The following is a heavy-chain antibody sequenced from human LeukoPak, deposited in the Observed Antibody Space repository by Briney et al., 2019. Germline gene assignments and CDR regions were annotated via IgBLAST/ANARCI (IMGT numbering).Heavy chain of an antibody. CDR1: GGSISSYY. D-gene: IGHD2-15*01. CDR3: ARAGYCSGGSCYWNWYFDL. V-gene: IGHV4-59*08. J-gene: IGHJ2*01. Sequence: SETLSLTCTVSGGSISSYYWSWIWQPPGKGLEWIGYIYYSGSTNYNPSLKSRVTISVDTSKNQFSLKLSSVTAADTAVYYCARAGYCSGGSCYWNWYFDLWGRGTLVTVSS. CDR2: IYYSGST.